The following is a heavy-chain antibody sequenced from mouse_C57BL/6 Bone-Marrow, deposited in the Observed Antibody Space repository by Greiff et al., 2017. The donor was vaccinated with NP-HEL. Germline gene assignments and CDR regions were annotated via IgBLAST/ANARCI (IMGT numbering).Heavy chain of an antibody. CDR1: GYAFTNYL. D-gene: IGHD1-1*01. V-gene: IGHV1-54*01. Sequence: VQLVESGAELVRPGTSVKVSCKASGYAFTNYLIEWVKQRPGQGLEWIGVINPGSGGTNYNEKFKGKATLTADKSSSTAYMQLSSLTSEDSAVYFCARAVVWYFDVWGTGTTVTVSS. J-gene: IGHJ1*03. CDR3: ARAVVWYFDV. CDR2: INPGSGGT.